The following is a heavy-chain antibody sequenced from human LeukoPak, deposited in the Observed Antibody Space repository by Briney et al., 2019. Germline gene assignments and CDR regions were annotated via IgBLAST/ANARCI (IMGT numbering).Heavy chain of an antibody. CDR2: INSDGSST. Sequence: SGGSLRLSCAASGFTFSNFWMHWVRQTPGKGLVWVSRINSDGSSTTYADSVKGRFTISRDNAKNTLYPQMNSLRAEDTAVYYCARDVWGTFDYWGQGTLVTVSS. J-gene: IGHJ4*02. V-gene: IGHV3-74*01. CDR3: ARDVWGTFDY. CDR1: GFTFSNFW. D-gene: IGHD1/OR15-1a*01.